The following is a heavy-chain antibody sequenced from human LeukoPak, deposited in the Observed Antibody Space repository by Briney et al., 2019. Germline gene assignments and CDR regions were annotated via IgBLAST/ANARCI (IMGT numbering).Heavy chain of an antibody. D-gene: IGHD4-17*01. Sequence: PGGSLRLSCAASGFTVSSNYMSWVRQAPGKGLEWVSVIYSGGSTYYADSVKGRFTISRDNSKNTLYLQMNSLRAEDTAVYYSASSTTVTVYYYGMDVWGQGTTVTVSS. V-gene: IGHV3-53*01. J-gene: IGHJ6*02. CDR2: IYSGGST. CDR3: ASSTTVTVYYYGMDV. CDR1: GFTVSSNY.